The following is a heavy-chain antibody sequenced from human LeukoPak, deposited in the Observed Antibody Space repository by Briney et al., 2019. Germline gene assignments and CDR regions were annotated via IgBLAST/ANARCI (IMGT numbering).Heavy chain of an antibody. D-gene: IGHD2-2*01. J-gene: IGHJ5*02. CDR1: GGSFSGYY. CDR2: INHSGST. V-gene: IGHV4-34*01. CDR3: ARGRVTSRNWFDP. Sequence: SETLSLTCAVYGGSFSGYYWSWIRQPPGKGLEWIGEINHSGSTNYNPSLKSRVSISVDTSKNQFSLKLSSVTAADTAVYYCARGRVTSRNWFDPWGQGTLVTVSS.